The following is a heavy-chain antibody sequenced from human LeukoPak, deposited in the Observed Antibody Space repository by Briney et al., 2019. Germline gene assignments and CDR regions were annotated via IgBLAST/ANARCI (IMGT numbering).Heavy chain of an antibody. CDR2: ISAYNGNT. V-gene: IGHV1-18*01. Sequence: GASVKVSCKASGYTYTNYGISWVRQAPGQGLEWMGWISAYNGNTNYAQKLQGRVIMTTDTSTSTVYMELRSLRSDDTAVYYCAISTPMIVVAQCDYWGQGTLVTVSS. J-gene: IGHJ4*02. CDR3: AISTPMIVVAQCDY. D-gene: IGHD3-22*01. CDR1: GYTYTNYG.